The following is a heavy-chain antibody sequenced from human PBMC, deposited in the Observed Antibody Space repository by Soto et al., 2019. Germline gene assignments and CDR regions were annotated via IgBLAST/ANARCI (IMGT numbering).Heavy chain of an antibody. CDR1: GFSLSTSGMC. CDR3: ARITIFEDYYYYMEV. J-gene: IGHJ6*03. V-gene: IGHV2-70*11. D-gene: IGHD3-3*01. Sequence: SGPTLVNPTQTLTLTCTFSGFSLSTSGMCVSWIRQPPGKALEWLARIDWDDDKYYSTSLKTRLTISKDTSKNQAVLTMTNMDPVDTATYYCARITIFEDYYYYMEVWGKGTTVTVSS. CDR2: IDWDDDK.